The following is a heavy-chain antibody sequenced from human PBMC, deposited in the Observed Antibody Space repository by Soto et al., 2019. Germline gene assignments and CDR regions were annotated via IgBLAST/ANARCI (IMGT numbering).Heavy chain of an antibody. CDR2: ISAYNGNT. CDR1: GYTFTSYV. D-gene: IGHD6-19*01. CDR3: ARDPGYSSGWPPDAFDI. J-gene: IGHJ3*02. V-gene: IGHV1-18*01. Sequence: ASVKVSCKAAGYTFTSYVISWVRQAPGQGLEWMGWISAYNGNTNYAQKLQGRVTMTTDTSTSTAYMELRSLRSDDTAVYYCARDPGYSSGWPPDAFDIWGQGTMVTVSS.